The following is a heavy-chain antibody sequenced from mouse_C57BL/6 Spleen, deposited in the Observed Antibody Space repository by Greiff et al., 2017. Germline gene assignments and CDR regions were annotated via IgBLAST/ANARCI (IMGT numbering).Heavy chain of an antibody. D-gene: IGHD1-1*01. CDR3: ARIYYYGRAYFDY. CDR2: ISYDGSN. CDR1: GYSITSGYY. V-gene: IGHV3-6*01. J-gene: IGHJ2*01. Sequence: VQLKQSGPGLVKPSQSLSLTCSVTGYSITSGYYWNWIRQFPGNKLEWMGYISYDGSNNYNPSLKNRISITRDTSKNQFFLKLNSVTTEDTATYYCARIYYYGRAYFDYWGQGTTRTVSS.